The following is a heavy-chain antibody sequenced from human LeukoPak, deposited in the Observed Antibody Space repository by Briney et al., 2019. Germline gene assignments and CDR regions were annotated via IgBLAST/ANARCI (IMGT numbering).Heavy chain of an antibody. CDR2: IYYSGST. Sequence: SETLSLTCTVSGGSISSTSYSWGWIRQPPGKGLEWIGSIYYSGSTYYNPSLKSRLTISVDTSMNQFSLKLSSVTAADTAVYYCARDFWSGSNWFDPWGQGTLVTVSS. D-gene: IGHD3-3*01. CDR3: ARDFWSGSNWFDP. J-gene: IGHJ5*02. V-gene: IGHV4-39*07. CDR1: GGSISSTSYS.